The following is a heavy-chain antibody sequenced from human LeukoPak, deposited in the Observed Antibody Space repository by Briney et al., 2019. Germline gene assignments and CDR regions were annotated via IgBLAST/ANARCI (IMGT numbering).Heavy chain of an antibody. Sequence: GGSLRLSCAASGFTVSSNYMSWVRQAPGKGLEWVSGISGSGDNTFYADSVKGRFTISRDNSKNTLYLQMNSLRAEDTAVYYCAKDRVCSGYSCYFDCWGQGTLVTVSS. CDR3: AKDRVCSGYSCYFDC. D-gene: IGHD3-3*01. J-gene: IGHJ4*02. CDR1: GFTVSSNY. CDR2: ISGSGDNT. V-gene: IGHV3-23*01.